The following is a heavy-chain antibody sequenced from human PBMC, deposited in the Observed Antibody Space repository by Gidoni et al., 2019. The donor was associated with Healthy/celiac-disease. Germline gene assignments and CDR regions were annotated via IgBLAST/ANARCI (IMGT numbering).Heavy chain of an antibody. V-gene: IGHV4-61*02. J-gene: IGHJ4*02. CDR3: ARAAGGYSSSWYSYFDY. CDR1: GGSNSSGSYY. D-gene: IGHD6-13*01. Sequence: QVQLQESGPGLVKPSQTLSLTCTVSGGSNSSGSYYSSWIRQPAGKGLEWIGRIYASGSTNYNPSLKSRVTISVDTSKNQFSLKLSSVTAADTAVYYCARAAGGYSSSWYSYFDYWGQGTLVTVSS. CDR2: IYASGST.